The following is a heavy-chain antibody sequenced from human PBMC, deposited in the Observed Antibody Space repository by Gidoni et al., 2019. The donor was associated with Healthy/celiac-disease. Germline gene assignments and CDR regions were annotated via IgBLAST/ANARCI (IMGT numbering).Heavy chain of an antibody. CDR2: IKSKTDGGTT. CDR1: GFTFSNAW. CDR3: TTDGIVSPLLFGELSM. J-gene: IGHJ4*02. V-gene: IGHV3-15*01. Sequence: EVQLVESGGGLVKPGGSLRLSCAASGFTFSNAWMSWVRQAPGKGLEWVGRIKSKTDGGTTDYAAPVKGRFTISRDDSKNTLYLQMNSLKTEDTAVYYCTTDGIVSPLLFGELSMWGQGTLVTVSS. D-gene: IGHD3-10*02.